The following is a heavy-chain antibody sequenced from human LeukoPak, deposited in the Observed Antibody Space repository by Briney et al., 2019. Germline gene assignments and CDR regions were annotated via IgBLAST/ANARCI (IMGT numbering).Heavy chain of an antibody. Sequence: GGSLRLSCAASGFTFNSHWMSWVRQAPGKGLEWVANINQDGSEKYYVDSVKGRFAISRDNAKNSLYLQMNSLRVEDTAVYYCAREVRSFCCDPWGQGTLVTVSS. V-gene: IGHV3-7*01. J-gene: IGHJ5*02. D-gene: IGHD3-22*01. CDR2: INQDGSEK. CDR3: AREVRSFCCDP. CDR1: GFTFNSHW.